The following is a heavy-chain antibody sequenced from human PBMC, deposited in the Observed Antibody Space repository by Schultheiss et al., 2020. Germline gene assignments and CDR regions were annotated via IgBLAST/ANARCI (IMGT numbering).Heavy chain of an antibody. J-gene: IGHJ6*03. D-gene: IGHD6-6*01. V-gene: IGHV1-2*02. Sequence: GCVTVSGKASGYTFTGYYMHWVRQAPGQGLEWMGWINPNSGGTNYAQKFQERVTITRDMSTSTAYMELSSLRSEDTAVYYCAAAPVEYSSSYYMDVWGKGNTVTVPS. CDR1: GYTFTGYY. CDR2: INPNSGGT. CDR3: AAAPVEYSSSYYMDV.